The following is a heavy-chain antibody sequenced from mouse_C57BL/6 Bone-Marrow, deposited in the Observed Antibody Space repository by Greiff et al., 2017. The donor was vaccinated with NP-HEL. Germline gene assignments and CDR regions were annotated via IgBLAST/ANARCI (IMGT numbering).Heavy chain of an antibody. CDR2: ISIGSSNI. D-gene: IGHD1-1*01. J-gene: IGHJ1*03. Sequence: EVKLVESGGGLVQPGGSLKLSCAASGFTFSDYGMHWVRQAPEKGLEWVAYISIGSSNISYAATVKGRFTISRDNAKNTLFLQMTSLRAEDTAMYYCARPHYGSSRWYVDVWGTGTTVTVSS. CDR3: ARPHYGSSRWYVDV. V-gene: IGHV5-17*01. CDR1: GFTFSDYG.